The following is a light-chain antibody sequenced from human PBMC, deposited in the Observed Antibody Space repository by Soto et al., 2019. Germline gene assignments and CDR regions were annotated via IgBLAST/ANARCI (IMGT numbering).Light chain of an antibody. V-gene: IGKV3-15*01. Sequence: ASQSVYNNLAWYQQKPGQAPRLLIYGASTRATGIPARFSGSGSGTEFTLTISSLQSEDFAVYYCQQYNNWPPVTFGPGTKVDIK. CDR2: GAS. J-gene: IGKJ3*01. CDR3: QQYNNWPPVT. CDR1: QSVYNN.